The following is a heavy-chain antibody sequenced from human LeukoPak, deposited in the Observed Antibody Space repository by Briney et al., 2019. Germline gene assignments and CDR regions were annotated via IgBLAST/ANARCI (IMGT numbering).Heavy chain of an antibody. D-gene: IGHD1-1*01. V-gene: IGHV1-2*02. CDR1: GYTFNGHY. Sequence: ASVKVSCKAFGYTFNGHYLHWVRQAPGQGLEWMGWINPKNGATRYAQKFQGRVTMTRDTSISTVYMELSSLRSDDTAVYYCARVPATNCFDNWGQGTLVTVSS. J-gene: IGHJ4*02. CDR3: ARVPATNCFDN. CDR2: INPKNGAT.